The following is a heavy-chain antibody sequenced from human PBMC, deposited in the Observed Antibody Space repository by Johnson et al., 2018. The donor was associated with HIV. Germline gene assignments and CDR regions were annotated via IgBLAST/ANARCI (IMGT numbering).Heavy chain of an antibody. V-gene: IGHV3-11*04. Sequence: QVQLVESGGGLVKPGGSLRLSCAASGITFSDYYMSWIRQAPGKGLEWVSFISSSGSTIYYADSVKGRFTISRDKNKHSLFLQMNSLRAEDTAVYYCARDSTPWGDDYVDYAFDIWGQGTLVTVSS. CDR1: GITFSDYY. CDR2: ISSSGSTI. D-gene: IGHD4/OR15-4a*01. J-gene: IGHJ3*02. CDR3: ARDSTPWGDDYVDYAFDI.